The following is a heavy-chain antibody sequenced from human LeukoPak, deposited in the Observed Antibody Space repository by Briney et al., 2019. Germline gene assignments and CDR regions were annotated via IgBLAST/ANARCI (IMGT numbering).Heavy chain of an antibody. CDR1: GFTFSSYG. CDR2: ISYDGSNK. CDR3: AKEGGVSRLYSSSWYDAFDI. D-gene: IGHD6-13*01. J-gene: IGHJ3*02. V-gene: IGHV3-30*18. Sequence: GGSLRLSCAASGFTFSSYGMHWVRQAPGKGLEWVAVISYDGSNKYYADSVKGRFTISRDNSKNTLYLQMNSLRAEDTAVYYCAKEGGVSRLYSSSWYDAFDIWGQGTMVTVSS.